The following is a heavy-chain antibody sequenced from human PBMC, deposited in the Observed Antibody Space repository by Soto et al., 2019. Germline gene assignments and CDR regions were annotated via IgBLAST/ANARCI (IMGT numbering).Heavy chain of an antibody. Sequence: QVQLVQSGAEVKKPGSSVKVSCKASGGTFSSYAISWVRQAPGQGLEWMGGIIPIFGTANYAQKFQGRVTITADESKSTAYMELSRLRSEDTAVYYCAVVDCSSTSCYISLGWYFDLWGRGTLVTVSS. CDR2: IIPIFGTA. J-gene: IGHJ2*01. CDR1: GGTFSSYA. CDR3: AVVDCSSTSCYISLGWYFDL. V-gene: IGHV1-69*01. D-gene: IGHD2-2*02.